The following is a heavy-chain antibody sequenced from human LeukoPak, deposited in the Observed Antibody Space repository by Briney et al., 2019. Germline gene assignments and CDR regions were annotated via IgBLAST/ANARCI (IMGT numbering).Heavy chain of an antibody. V-gene: IGHV3-23*01. J-gene: IGHJ4*02. Sequence: PGGSLRLSCAASGFTFSGYAMSWVRQAPGKRLEWVSAISGSGGSTYYADSVKGRFTISRDNSKNTLYLQMNSLRAEDTAVYYCAKSREWLVLGSIDYWGQGTLVTVSS. D-gene: IGHD6-19*01. CDR2: ISGSGGST. CDR3: AKSREWLVLGSIDY. CDR1: GFTFSGYA.